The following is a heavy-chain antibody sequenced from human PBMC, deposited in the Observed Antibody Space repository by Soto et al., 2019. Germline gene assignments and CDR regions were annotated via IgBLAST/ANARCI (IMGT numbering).Heavy chain of an antibody. J-gene: IGHJ4*02. CDR2: ISPYNANT. V-gene: IGHV1-18*01. D-gene: IGHD6-19*01. CDR3: AVRGSDTSKGLLG. Sequence: QVQLVQSGGEVREPGASVKVSCTASGYSFLYYAISWVRQAPGQGLEWLGWISPYNANTKYGERVQGRVTITTDTATSTAYLELRSLTSDDTAVYYCAVRGSDTSKGLLGWGQGTLVTVSS. CDR1: GYSFLYYA.